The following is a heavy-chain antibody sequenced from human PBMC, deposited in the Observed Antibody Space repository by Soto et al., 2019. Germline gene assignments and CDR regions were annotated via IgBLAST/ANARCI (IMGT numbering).Heavy chain of an antibody. CDR1: GGSISKSNYF. CDR3: ARLGWGNGDSDY. J-gene: IGHJ4*02. Sequence: QLQLQESGPGLVKSSETLSLTCTVSGGSISKSNYFWGWIRQAPGQGLEWIASILYSGTTSYNSSLKNRGATSVDTSKNQFSLEQNSVTAADTAVYYCARLGWGNGDSDYGGQGTLVTVSS. D-gene: IGHD2-21*01. V-gene: IGHV4-39*01. CDR2: ILYSGTT.